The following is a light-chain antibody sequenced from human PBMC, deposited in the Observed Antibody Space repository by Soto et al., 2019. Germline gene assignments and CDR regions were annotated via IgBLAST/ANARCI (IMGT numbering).Light chain of an antibody. CDR2: GAS. CDR1: QSVHNNY. J-gene: IGKJ2*01. V-gene: IGKV3-20*01. Sequence: EIVLTQSPGTLSLSPGERVTLSCRASQSVHNNYLAWYQQKPGQAPRLLIDGASTRATGISDRFSGSGSGTDFTLTISRLEPEDVGVFYCHLYNRSPYNFGQGTKLEIK. CDR3: HLYNRSPYN.